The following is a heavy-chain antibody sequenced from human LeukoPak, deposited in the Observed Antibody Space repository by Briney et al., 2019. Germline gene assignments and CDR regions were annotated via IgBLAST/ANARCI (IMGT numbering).Heavy chain of an antibody. V-gene: IGHV3-23*01. Sequence: GGSLRLSCAASGFTFNIYAMSWVRQAPGKGLEWVSSITSNGAGTFYADSVKDRFTISRDNSKNTLYLQMSRLRAEDTAVYYCAKDLRYSGSYPEIDYWGQGTLVTVSS. J-gene: IGHJ4*02. CDR3: AKDLRYSGSYPEIDY. CDR2: ITSNGAGT. CDR1: GFTFNIYA. D-gene: IGHD1-26*01.